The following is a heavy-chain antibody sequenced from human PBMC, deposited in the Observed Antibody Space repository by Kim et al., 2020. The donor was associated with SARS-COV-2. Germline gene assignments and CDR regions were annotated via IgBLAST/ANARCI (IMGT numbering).Heavy chain of an antibody. Sequence: GGSLRLSCAASGFTFSSHWMSWVRQAPGKGLEWVANIKEDGSEKYYVDSVKGRFTISRDNAKNSLYLQMNSLRAEDTAVYYCARATRGSAEKGWGQGTLVTVSS. J-gene: IGHJ4*02. CDR1: GFTFSSHW. V-gene: IGHV3-7*03. D-gene: IGHD2-15*01. CDR3: ARATRGSAEKG. CDR2: IKEDGSEK.